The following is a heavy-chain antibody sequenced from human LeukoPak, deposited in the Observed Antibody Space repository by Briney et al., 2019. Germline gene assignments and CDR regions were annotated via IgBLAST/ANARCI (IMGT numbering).Heavy chain of an antibody. CDR2: INHSGST. CDR3: ARRKVRGVIITSYYYMDV. Sequence: SETLSLTCAVYGGSFSGYYWSWIRQPPGKGLEWIGEINHSGSTNYNPSLKSRVTISVDTSKNQFSLKLSSVTAADTAVYYCARRKVRGVIITSYYYMDVWGKGTTVTISS. V-gene: IGHV4-34*01. D-gene: IGHD3-10*01. J-gene: IGHJ6*03. CDR1: GGSFSGYY.